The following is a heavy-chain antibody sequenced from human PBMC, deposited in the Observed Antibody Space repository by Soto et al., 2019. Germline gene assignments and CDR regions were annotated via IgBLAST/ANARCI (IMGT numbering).Heavy chain of an antibody. CDR2: IWYDGSNK. CDR1: GFTFSSYG. D-gene: IGHD1-26*01. CDR3: ARWLSESEGATRPYYYGMDV. V-gene: IGHV3-33*01. Sequence: GGSLRLSCAASGFTFSSYGMHWVRQAPGKGLEWVAVIWYDGSNKYYADSVKGRFTISRDNSKNTLYLQMNSLRAEDTAVYYCARWLSESEGATRPYYYGMDVWGQGTTVTVSS. J-gene: IGHJ6*02.